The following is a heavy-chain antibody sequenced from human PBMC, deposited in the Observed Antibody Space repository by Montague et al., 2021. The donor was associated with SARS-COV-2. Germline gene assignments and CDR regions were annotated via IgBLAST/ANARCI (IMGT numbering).Heavy chain of an antibody. Sequence: SETLSLTCSVSGGSISSTSFFWAWIRQPPGKGLEWVGSMYSSGTXXYNPSLKSRVTISGDTSRNQLSVRLSSVTAADTAVYYCARSTSGWFIYWGQGTLVTVSS. D-gene: IGHD6-19*01. J-gene: IGHJ4*02. V-gene: IGHV4-39*01. CDR1: GGSISSTSFF. CDR3: ARSTSGWFIY. CDR2: MYSSGTX.